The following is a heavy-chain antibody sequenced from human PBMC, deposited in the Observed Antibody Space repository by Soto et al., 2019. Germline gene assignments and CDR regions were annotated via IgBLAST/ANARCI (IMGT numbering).Heavy chain of an antibody. CDR1: GGSFSGHS. Sequence: LSLTCAVYGGSFSGHSWTWIRQSPGKGLEWIGDINHSGRVNYSPSLKSRVTISLDTSKNQFSLTLSVVTAADTAMYYCSTRAYDTNGYYRFDPWGQGTLVTVSS. CDR3: STRAYDTNGYYRFDP. J-gene: IGHJ5*01. CDR2: INHSGRV. V-gene: IGHV4-34*01. D-gene: IGHD3-22*01.